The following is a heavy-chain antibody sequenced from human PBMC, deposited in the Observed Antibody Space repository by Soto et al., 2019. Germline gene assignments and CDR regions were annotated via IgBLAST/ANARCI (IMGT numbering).Heavy chain of an antibody. CDR3: VRDRALDSSGHWFDT. J-gene: IGHJ5*02. CDR2: IYYSGSP. CDR1: GGSISSGDYY. V-gene: IGHV4-30-4*01. D-gene: IGHD6-19*01. Sequence: PSETLSLTCSVSGGSISSGDYYWSWIRQPPGKDLEWIGYIYYSGSPYYNPSLESRVTISLDTSKNQFSLNLTSVTAADTAIYYCVRDRALDSSGHWFDTWGQGTLVTVSS.